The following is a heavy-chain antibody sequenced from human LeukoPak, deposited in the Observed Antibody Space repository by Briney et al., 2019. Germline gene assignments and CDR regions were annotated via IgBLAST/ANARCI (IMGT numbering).Heavy chain of an antibody. V-gene: IGHV3-23*01. CDR3: ARIEVPVADY. J-gene: IGHJ4*02. CDR1: GFIFSSYA. Sequence: GGSLRLSCAPSGFIFSSYAMGWVGLAAGKGTDWVSGISGSGVSTFYAESVKGRVTISRDNSKNTVYLQMNSLRAEDTAVYYCARIEVPVADYWGQGNLVTVSA. CDR2: ISGSGVST. D-gene: IGHD3-22*01.